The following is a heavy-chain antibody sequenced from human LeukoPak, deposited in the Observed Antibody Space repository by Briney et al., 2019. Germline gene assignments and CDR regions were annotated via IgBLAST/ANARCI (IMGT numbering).Heavy chain of an antibody. CDR1: GFTFRSYE. D-gene: IGHD1-26*01. Sequence: PGGSLRLSCAAAGFTFRSYEMNWVRQAPGRGLESVSYLSSSGSTIYYAASVKGRFSISRDHAKNSLYLEMNRLRAEDTAVYYCARDRYRSFDYWGQGTLVTVSS. CDR2: LSSSGSTI. CDR3: ARDRYRSFDY. J-gene: IGHJ4*02. V-gene: IGHV3-48*03.